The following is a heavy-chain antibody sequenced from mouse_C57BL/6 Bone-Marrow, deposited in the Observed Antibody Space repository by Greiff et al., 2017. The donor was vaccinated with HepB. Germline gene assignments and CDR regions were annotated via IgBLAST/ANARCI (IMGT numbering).Heavy chain of an antibody. J-gene: IGHJ4*01. V-gene: IGHV1-81*01. CDR3: ERSESYFDAMDY. Sequence: VQLQQSGAELARPGASVKLSCKASGYTFTSYGISWVKQRTGQGLEWIGEIYPRSGNTYYNEKFKGKTTLTADKSTSTAYMELRSLTSEDTAVYVCERSESYFDAMDYWGQGTSVTVSS. D-gene: IGHD2-12*01. CDR1: GYTFTSYG. CDR2: IYPRSGNT.